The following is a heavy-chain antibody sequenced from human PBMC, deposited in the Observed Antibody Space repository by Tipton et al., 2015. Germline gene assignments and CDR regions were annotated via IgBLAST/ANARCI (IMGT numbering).Heavy chain of an antibody. V-gene: IGHV3-53*01. CDR3: ARGREGAYDV. Sequence: SLRLSCAASGFSVRYTYMSWVRQAPGQGLEWASFIFSGDSTYADFVKGRFSMSRDNPKNTLYLQMYRLRVEDTAVYYCARGREGAYDVWGQGTMVTVSS. J-gene: IGHJ3*01. D-gene: IGHD3-10*01. CDR2: IFSGDST. CDR1: GFSVRYTY.